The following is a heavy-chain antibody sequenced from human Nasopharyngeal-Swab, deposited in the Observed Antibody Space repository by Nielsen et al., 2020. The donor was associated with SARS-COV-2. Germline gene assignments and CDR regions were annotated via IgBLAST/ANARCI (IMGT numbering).Heavy chain of an antibody. CDR3: ARHLRQGLVVTDY. Sequence: GSLRLSCTVSGGSITSYYWSWIRQSPGKGLELIGYIYYSGSTNYNPSLKSRVTISVDSSKNQFSLKLSSVTAADTAVYYCARHLRQGLVVTDYWGQGTLVTVSS. CDR1: GGSITSYY. D-gene: IGHD3/OR15-3a*01. J-gene: IGHJ4*02. CDR2: IYYSGST. V-gene: IGHV4-59*08.